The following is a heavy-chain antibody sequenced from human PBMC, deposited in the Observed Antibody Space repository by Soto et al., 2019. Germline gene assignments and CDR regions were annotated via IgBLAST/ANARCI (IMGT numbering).Heavy chain of an antibody. Sequence: QEQLVESGGGLVRPGGSLRLSCAAYGFTFSAYYMTWMRQAPGKGLGWVSYITSSSDYTNYAGSVKGRFTISRDNAKNSLYLQMNSLRVEDTAVYYCVREYYYGMDVWCQGTTVTVSS. CDR1: GFTFSAYY. CDR3: VREYYYGMDV. CDR2: ITSSSDYT. V-gene: IGHV3-11*05. J-gene: IGHJ6*02.